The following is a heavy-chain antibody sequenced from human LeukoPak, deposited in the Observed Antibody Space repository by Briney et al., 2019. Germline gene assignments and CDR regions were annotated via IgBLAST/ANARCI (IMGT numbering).Heavy chain of an antibody. CDR1: GFTFDDYA. CDR2: ISWNSGSI. Sequence: GGSLRLSCAASGFTFDDYAMHWVRQAPGKGLEWVSGISWNSGSIGYADSVKGRFTISRDNAKNSLYLQMNSLRAEDTALYYCAKDIRFGESNYFDYWGQGTLVTVSS. J-gene: IGHJ4*02. CDR3: AKDIRFGESNYFDY. V-gene: IGHV3-9*01. D-gene: IGHD3-10*01.